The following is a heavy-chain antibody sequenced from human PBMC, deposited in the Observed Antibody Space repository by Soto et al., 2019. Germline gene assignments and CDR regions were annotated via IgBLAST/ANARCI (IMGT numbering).Heavy chain of an antibody. CDR3: ATPSGY. CDR2: INPSAGST. D-gene: IGHD3-10*01. CDR1: GYTFTSDY. Sequence: QVQLVQSGAEVKKPGASVRVSCKASGYTFTSDYMHWVRQAPGQGLEWMGLINPSAGSTSYAQNFQGRVTLNRDTSTSTVFMDLSSLRYEDTAIYYCATPSGYWGQGTLVNVSS. J-gene: IGHJ4*02. V-gene: IGHV1-46*01.